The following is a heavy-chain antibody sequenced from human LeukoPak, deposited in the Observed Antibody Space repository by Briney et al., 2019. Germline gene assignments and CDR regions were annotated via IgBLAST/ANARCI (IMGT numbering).Heavy chain of an antibody. CDR1: GGSISSYY. V-gene: IGHV4-59*01. CDR2: IYYSGST. Sequence: SETLSLTCSVSGGSISSYYWSWIRQPPGKGLEWIGYIYYSGSTNYNPSLTSRVTISVDTSKNQFSLKLSSVTAADTAVYYCARFDGFLSNFDYWGQGTLVTVSS. J-gene: IGHJ4*02. D-gene: IGHD3/OR15-3a*01. CDR3: ARFDGFLSNFDY.